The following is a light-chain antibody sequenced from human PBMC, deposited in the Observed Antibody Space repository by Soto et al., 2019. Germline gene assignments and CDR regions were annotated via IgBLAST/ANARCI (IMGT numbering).Light chain of an antibody. CDR1: KNDIGVYDF. J-gene: IGLJ1*01. CDR3: KSYAGSNTYV. V-gene: IGLV2-8*01. Sequence: QSALTQPPSASGSPGQSVTISCTGTKNDIGVYDFVSWYQHHPGKAPRLIIYEVVQRPSGVPDRFSGSKSGNTASLTVSGLQAADEGDHFCKSYAGSNTYVFGSGTKLTVL. CDR2: EVV.